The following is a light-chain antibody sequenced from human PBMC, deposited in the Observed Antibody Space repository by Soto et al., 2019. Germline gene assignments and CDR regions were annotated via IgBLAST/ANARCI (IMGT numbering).Light chain of an antibody. J-gene: IGKJ4*01. V-gene: IGKV3-15*01. CDR1: QSVTTN. CDR3: QQYDRWPVT. CDR2: DAS. Sequence: EVVMTQSPATLSVSPGERVTFSCRASQSVTTNLAWYQHKPGQSPRLLISDASTGASVIPPRFSGSGSGTEFTLTIDRLQSSDFAVYYCQQYDRWPVTFGGGTKVEIK.